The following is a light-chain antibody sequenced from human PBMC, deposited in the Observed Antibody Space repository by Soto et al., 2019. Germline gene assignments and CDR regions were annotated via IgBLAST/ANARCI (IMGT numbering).Light chain of an antibody. V-gene: IGLV2-14*03. CDR3: SSYTSSGSVV. J-gene: IGLJ2*01. CDR2: DVS. CDR1: SSDVGGYNS. Sequence: QPASVSGSPGQSITISCTGTSSDVGGYNSVSWYQHHPGKAPKLMIYDVSNRPSGVSNRFSGSKSGNTASLTISGLRAEDEGDYYCSSYTSSGSVVFGGGTKLTVL.